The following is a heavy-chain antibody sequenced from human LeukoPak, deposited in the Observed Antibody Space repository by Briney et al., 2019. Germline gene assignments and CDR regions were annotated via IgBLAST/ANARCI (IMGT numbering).Heavy chain of an antibody. J-gene: IGHJ4*02. Sequence: SETLSLTCTVSGGSISSYYWSWIRQPAGKGLEWIGRIYTSGSTNYHPSLMSRVTMSVDTSMNQFSLNLSSVTAADTAVYYCAREGSYRPLDYWGQGTLVTVSS. D-gene: IGHD1-26*01. CDR1: GGSISSYY. V-gene: IGHV4-4*07. CDR2: IYTSGST. CDR3: AREGSYRPLDY.